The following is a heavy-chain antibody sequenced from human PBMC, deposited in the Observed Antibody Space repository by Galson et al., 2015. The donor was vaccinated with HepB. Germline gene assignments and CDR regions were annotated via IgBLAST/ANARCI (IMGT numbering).Heavy chain of an antibody. CDR3: ARKTVVVGEAFDI. CDR1: GFTFSDYW. Sequence: SLRLSCAVSGFTFSDYWMSWVRQAPGKGLEWVANIKLDGSEKYYVGSVKGRFTISRDNAKNSLYLQMNSLRVDDTANYYCARKTVVVGEAFDIWGQGTMVTVSS. CDR2: IKLDGSEK. V-gene: IGHV3-7*03. J-gene: IGHJ3*02. D-gene: IGHD2-15*01.